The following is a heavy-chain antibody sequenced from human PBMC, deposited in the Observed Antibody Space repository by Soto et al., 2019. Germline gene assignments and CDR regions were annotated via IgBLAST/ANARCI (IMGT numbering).Heavy chain of an antibody. CDR3: AGIVVVPAATTGGDYYYYGMDV. D-gene: IGHD2-2*01. Sequence: TLSLTCTFSGGSISSSSYYWGWIRQPPGKGLEWIGSIYYSGSTYYNPSLKSRVTISVETSKNQFSLKLSSVTAADTAVYYCAGIVVVPAATTGGDYYYYGMDVWGQGTTSPVS. CDR2: IYYSGST. CDR1: GGSISSSSYY. V-gene: IGHV4-39*01. J-gene: IGHJ6*02.